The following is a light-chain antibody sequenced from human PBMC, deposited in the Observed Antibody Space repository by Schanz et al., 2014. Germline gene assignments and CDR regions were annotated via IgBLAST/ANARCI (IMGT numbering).Light chain of an antibody. CDR1: RSNVGSNT. Sequence: QSVLTQPPSASGTPGQRVTMSCSGSRSNVGSNTVSWYQQLPGTAPKLLIYGNSNRPSGVPDRFSGSKSGTSASLAITGLQAEDEADYYCQSYDSSLSGYVVFGGGTKVTVL. J-gene: IGLJ2*01. CDR2: GNS. V-gene: IGLV1-40*01. CDR3: QSYDSSLSGYVV.